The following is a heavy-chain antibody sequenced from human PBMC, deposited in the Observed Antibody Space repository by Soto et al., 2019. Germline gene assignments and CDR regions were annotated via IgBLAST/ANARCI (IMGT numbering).Heavy chain of an antibody. D-gene: IGHD6-13*01. CDR1: GFTFSSYW. CDR3: AREYSSSWSDHGAFDI. V-gene: IGHV3-7*03. CDR2: IKQDGSEK. J-gene: IGHJ3*02. Sequence: GGSLRLSCAASGFTFSSYWMSWVRQAPGKGLEWVANIKQDGSEKYYVDSMKGRFTISRDNAKNSLYLQMNSLRAEDTAVYYCAREYSSSWSDHGAFDIWGQGTMVTVSS.